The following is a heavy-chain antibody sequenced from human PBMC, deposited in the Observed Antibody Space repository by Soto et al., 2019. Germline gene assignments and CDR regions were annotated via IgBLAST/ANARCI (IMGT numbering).Heavy chain of an antibody. CDR3: ARDDARYDVLTAFYFDQ. Sequence: EVQLLESGGGLVQPGGSLRLSCAASGFNFNIYAMSWVRQAPGRGLECVSGISGNGGVAYYADSVKGRFTISRDNSXNXXNLQMNGLRAEDTAVYFCARDDARYDVLTAFYFDQWGQGTPVTVSS. J-gene: IGHJ4*02. V-gene: IGHV3-23*01. CDR1: GFNFNIYA. CDR2: ISGNGGVA. D-gene: IGHD3-9*01.